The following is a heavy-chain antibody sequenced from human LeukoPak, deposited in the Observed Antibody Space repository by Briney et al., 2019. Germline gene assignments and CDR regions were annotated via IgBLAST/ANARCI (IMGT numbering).Heavy chain of an antibody. D-gene: IGHD3-16*01. CDR1: GFTFGSYA. CDR3: AKGARGGSYTFYYFDY. CDR2: ISGSGGST. J-gene: IGHJ4*02. Sequence: PGGSLRLSCAASGFTFGSYAMSWVRQAPGKGLEWVSGISGSGGSTYYADSVKGRFTISRDNSKSTLYLQMSSLRAEDTAVYYCAKGARGGSYTFYYFDYWGQGTLVTVSS. V-gene: IGHV3-23*01.